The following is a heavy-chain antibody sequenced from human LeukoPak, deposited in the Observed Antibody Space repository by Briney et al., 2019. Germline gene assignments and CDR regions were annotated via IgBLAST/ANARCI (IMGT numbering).Heavy chain of an antibody. Sequence: GGSLRLSCAASGFTFSSYGMHWVRQAPGKGLEWVAVIWYDGSNKYYADSAKGRFTISRDNSKNTLYLQMNSLRAEDTAVYYCARDLSYKVRGVNYYYGMDVWGQGTTVTVSS. CDR3: ARDLSYKVRGVNYYYGMDV. D-gene: IGHD3-10*01. CDR2: IWYDGSNK. V-gene: IGHV3-33*01. CDR1: GFTFSSYG. J-gene: IGHJ6*02.